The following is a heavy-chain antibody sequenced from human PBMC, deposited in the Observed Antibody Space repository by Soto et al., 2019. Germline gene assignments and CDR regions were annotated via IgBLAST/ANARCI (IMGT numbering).Heavy chain of an antibody. CDR3: AHRLEYNGNWEVGWFDP. CDR1: GFSLTTSGVG. J-gene: IGHJ5*02. D-gene: IGHD1-7*01. Sequence: QITLKESGPTLVKPTQTLTLTCTFSGFSLTTSGVGVGWIRQPPGKALEYLALIYWDDDKRYSPSLRNRLSVTKDTSKNQVVLTMTNMDPVDTATYYCAHRLEYNGNWEVGWFDPWGQGTMVTVSS. CDR2: IYWDDDK. V-gene: IGHV2-5*02.